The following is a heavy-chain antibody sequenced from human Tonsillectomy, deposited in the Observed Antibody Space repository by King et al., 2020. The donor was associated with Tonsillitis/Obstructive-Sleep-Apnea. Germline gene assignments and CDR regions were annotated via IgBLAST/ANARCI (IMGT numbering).Heavy chain of an antibody. J-gene: IGHJ3*02. CDR3: ARMEYRAGNAFDI. Sequence: VQLQESGPGLVKPSETLSLTCTVSGGSISSYYWSWIRQPPGKGLEWIGYIYYSGSTNYNPSLKSRVTISVDTSKNPFSLKLSSVTAADTAVYYCARMEYRAGNAFDIWGQGTMVTVSS. CDR2: IYYSGST. V-gene: IGHV4-59*01. D-gene: IGHD2/OR15-2a*01. CDR1: GGSISSYY.